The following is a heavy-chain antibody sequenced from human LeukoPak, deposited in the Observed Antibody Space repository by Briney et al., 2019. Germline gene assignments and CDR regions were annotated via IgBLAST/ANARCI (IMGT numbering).Heavy chain of an antibody. D-gene: IGHD5-24*01. V-gene: IGHV3-23*01. CDR1: GFTFSDYP. Sequence: GGSLRLSCAASGFTFSDYPMSCVRQAPGKGLEWVSSITNRGDSTSYADSVKGRFTISRDNSKNTLYMQMNSLRAEDTAVYHCAKVVQFYFYGMDVWGQGTTVTVSS. CDR3: AKVVQFYFYGMDV. CDR2: ITNRGDST. J-gene: IGHJ6*02.